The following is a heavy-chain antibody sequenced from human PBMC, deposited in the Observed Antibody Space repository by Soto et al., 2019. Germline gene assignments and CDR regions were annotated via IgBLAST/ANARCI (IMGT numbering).Heavy chain of an antibody. CDR3: AKPTSRWQRGGASAFDI. CDR2: ISGSGGST. Sequence: GGSLRLSCAASGFTFSSYAMSWVRQAPGKGLEWVSTISGSGGSTYYADSMKGRFTISRDNSKNTLYLQMNSLRAEDTAVYYCAKPTSRWQRGGASAFDIWGQGTMVTVSS. J-gene: IGHJ3*02. CDR1: GFTFSSYA. D-gene: IGHD2-15*01. V-gene: IGHV3-23*01.